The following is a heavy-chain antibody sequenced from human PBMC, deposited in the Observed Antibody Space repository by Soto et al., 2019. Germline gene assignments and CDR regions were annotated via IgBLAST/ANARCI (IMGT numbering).Heavy chain of an antibody. D-gene: IGHD2-15*01. J-gene: IGHJ6*02. CDR2: VYHSGST. V-gene: IGHV4-4*02. Sequence: PSETLSLTCVVGGVSITSTNWWSWVRQPPGKGLEWIGEVYHSGSTYYNPSLKSRVTISVDTSKNQFSLKLSSVTAADTAVYYCARHLTYCSAGSCYSDFPYYGMDVWGQGTTVTVSS. CDR3: ARHLTYCSAGSCYSDFPYYGMDV. CDR1: GVSITSTNW.